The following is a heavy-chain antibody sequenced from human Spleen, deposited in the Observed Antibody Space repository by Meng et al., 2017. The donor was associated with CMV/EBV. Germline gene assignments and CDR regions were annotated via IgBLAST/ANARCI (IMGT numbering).Heavy chain of an antibody. CDR1: GYTLTAFY. CDR2: MNPNSGNT. Sequence: ASVKVSCKASGYTLTAFYMHLVRQAPGQGLEWMGWMNPNSGNTGYAQKFQGRVTITRNTSISTAYMELSSLRSEDTAVYYCARDFWSGNSLYGMDVWGQGTTVTVSS. V-gene: IGHV1-8*03. J-gene: IGHJ6*02. CDR3: ARDFWSGNSLYGMDV. D-gene: IGHD3-3*01.